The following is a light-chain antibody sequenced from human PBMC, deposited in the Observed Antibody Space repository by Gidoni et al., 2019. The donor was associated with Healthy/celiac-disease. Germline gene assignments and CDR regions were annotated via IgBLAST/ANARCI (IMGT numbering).Light chain of an antibody. CDR3: QQYNNWPGT. V-gene: IGKV3-15*01. CDR1: QSVSIN. Sequence: EIVMTQSTATLSVSPGERATLYCKASQSVSINLAWYQQKPGQAPRLLIYGASNRETGIPARFSGSGSGTEFTLTISSLQSEDFAIYYCQQYNNWPGTFXPXTKLXIK. CDR2: GAS. J-gene: IGKJ2*01.